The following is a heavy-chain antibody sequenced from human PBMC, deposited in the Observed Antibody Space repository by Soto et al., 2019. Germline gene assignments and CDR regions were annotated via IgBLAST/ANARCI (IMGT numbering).Heavy chain of an antibody. CDR2: ISSSGSTI. D-gene: IGHD3-3*01. CDR1: GFTFSSYS. Sequence: GGSLRLSCAASGFTFSSYSMNWVRQAPGKGLEWVSYISSSGSTIYYADSVKGRFTISRDNAKNSLYLQMNSLRAEDTAVYYCASLGVLRFLNYYYGMDVWGQGTTVTVSS. J-gene: IGHJ6*02. CDR3: ASLGVLRFLNYYYGMDV. V-gene: IGHV3-48*04.